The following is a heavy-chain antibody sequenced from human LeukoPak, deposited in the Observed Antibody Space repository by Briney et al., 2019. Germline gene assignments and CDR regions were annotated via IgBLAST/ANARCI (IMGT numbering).Heavy chain of an antibody. CDR3: ARNGYYYPLGAFDI. CDR1: GFTFSSYA. D-gene: IGHD3-22*01. Sequence: GGSLRLSCAASGFTFSSYAMHWVRQAPGKGLEWVAVISYDGSNKYYADSVKGRFTISRDNSKNTLYLQMNSLRAEDTAVYYCARNGYYYPLGAFDIWGQGTMVTVSS. J-gene: IGHJ3*02. V-gene: IGHV3-30-3*01. CDR2: ISYDGSNK.